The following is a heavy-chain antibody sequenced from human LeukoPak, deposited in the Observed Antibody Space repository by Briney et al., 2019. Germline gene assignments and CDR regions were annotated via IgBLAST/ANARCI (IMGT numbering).Heavy chain of an antibody. CDR1: GFTFSSYW. J-gene: IGHJ6*03. CDR3: ARETPFYSSSDYYYYYYMDV. D-gene: IGHD6-6*01. CDR2: ISSSSSYI. V-gene: IGHV3-21*01. Sequence: PGGSLRLSCAASGFTFSSYWMHWVRQAPGKGLEWVSSISSSSSYIYYADSVKGRFTISRNNAKNSLYLQMNSLRAEDTAVYYCARETPFYSSSDYYYYYYMDVWGKGTTVTVSS.